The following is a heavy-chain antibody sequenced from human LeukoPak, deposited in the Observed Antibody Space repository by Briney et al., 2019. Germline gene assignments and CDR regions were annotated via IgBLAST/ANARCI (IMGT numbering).Heavy chain of an antibody. J-gene: IGHJ4*02. CDR2: IDSTGAYT. D-gene: IGHD6-19*01. CDR3: ARDQRLYSSGWSFDY. V-gene: IGHV3-23*01. Sequence: GGSLRLSCAASGFIFSNYAMSWVRQAPGKGLEWVSAIDSTGAYTWYADSVKGRFTISRDNSKNTLYLQMNSLRAEDTAVYYCARDQRLYSSGWSFDYWGQGTLVTVSS. CDR1: GFIFSNYA.